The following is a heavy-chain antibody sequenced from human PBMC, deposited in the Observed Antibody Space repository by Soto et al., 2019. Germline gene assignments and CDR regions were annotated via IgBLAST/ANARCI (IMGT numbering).Heavy chain of an antibody. CDR1: GFTFNTYG. Sequence: GGSLRLSCTTSGFTFNTYGMHWVRQAPGKGLEWVAIIWYDGSNKYYADSVKGRFTISRDNSKNTLYLQMNSLRAEDTAVYYCAKGYGADDAFDIWGPGTMVTVAS. CDR2: IWYDGSNK. J-gene: IGHJ3*02. V-gene: IGHV3-33*06. D-gene: IGHD4-17*01. CDR3: AKGYGADDAFDI.